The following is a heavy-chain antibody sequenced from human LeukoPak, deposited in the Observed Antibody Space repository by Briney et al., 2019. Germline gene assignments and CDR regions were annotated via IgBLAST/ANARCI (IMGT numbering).Heavy chain of an antibody. Sequence: GGSLRLSCAASGFTFSSYWMSWVRQAPGKGLEWVANTKQDGSEKYYVDSVKGRFTISRDNAKNSLYLQMNSLRAEDTAVYYCARVGKEGVLRFLEWLLPFDYWGQGTLVTVSS. D-gene: IGHD3-3*01. CDR2: TKQDGSEK. CDR3: ARVGKEGVLRFLEWLLPFDY. CDR1: GFTFSSYW. V-gene: IGHV3-7*01. J-gene: IGHJ4*02.